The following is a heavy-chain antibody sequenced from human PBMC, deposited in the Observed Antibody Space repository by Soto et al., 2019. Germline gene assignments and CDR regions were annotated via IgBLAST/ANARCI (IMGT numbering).Heavy chain of an antibody. CDR2: INQDGSEK. V-gene: IGHV3-7*05. CDR3: ARIMIVVVITEHDAFDI. D-gene: IGHD3-22*01. J-gene: IGHJ3*02. CDR1: EFTFSSYW. Sequence: EVQLVESGGGLVQPGGSLRLSCAASEFTFSSYWMTWVRQAPGRGLEWVASINQDGSEKYYVDSVKGRFTISRDNAKNSLYLQMNYRRAEDTAVFYCARIMIVVVITEHDAFDIWGQGKMVTVSS.